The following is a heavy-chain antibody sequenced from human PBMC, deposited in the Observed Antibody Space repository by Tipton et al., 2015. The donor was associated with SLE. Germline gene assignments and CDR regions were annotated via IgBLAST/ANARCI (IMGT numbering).Heavy chain of an antibody. D-gene: IGHD6-13*01. V-gene: IGHV6-1*01. CDR1: GDSVSSNSAA. CDR2: TYYRSKWYN. CDR3: AGGPGSSSKRTYYYYGMDV. J-gene: IGHJ6*02. Sequence: GLVKPSQTLSLTCAISGDSVSSNSAAWNWIRQSPSRGLEWLGRTYYRSKWYNDYAVSVKSRITINPDTSKNQFSLQLNSVTPEDTAVYYCAGGPGSSSKRTYYYYGMDVWGQGTTVTVSS.